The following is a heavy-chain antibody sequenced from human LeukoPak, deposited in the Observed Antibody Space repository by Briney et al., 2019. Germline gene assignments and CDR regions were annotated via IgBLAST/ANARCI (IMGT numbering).Heavy chain of an antibody. Sequence: ASVKVSCKASGYTFTSYDLTWVRHATRHGLEWMGWMNPNSGNTGYAQKFQGRVTITRNTSISTAYMELSSLRSEDTAVYYCARGWEFTFDYWGQGTLVTVSS. CDR3: ARGWEFTFDY. CDR1: GYTFTSYD. CDR2: MNPNSGNT. V-gene: IGHV1-8*03. J-gene: IGHJ4*02. D-gene: IGHD3-10*01.